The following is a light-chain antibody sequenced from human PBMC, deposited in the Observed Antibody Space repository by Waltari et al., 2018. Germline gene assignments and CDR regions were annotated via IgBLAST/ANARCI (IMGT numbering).Light chain of an antibody. CDR2: GAS. J-gene: IGKJ4*01. CDR3: QQYNSYPPT. CDR1: HGISYY. Sequence: DIRLTQSPSSLSASVGDRVTITCRASHGISYYLACFQQRPGKAPKPLIFGASSLQSGVPWRFSGGGSETFFTLTINDLQPEDFATYYCQQYNSYPPTFGGGTRV. V-gene: IGKV1-16*01.